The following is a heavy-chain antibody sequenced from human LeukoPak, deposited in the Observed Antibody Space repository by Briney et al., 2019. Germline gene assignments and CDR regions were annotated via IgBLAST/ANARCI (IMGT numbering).Heavy chain of an antibody. J-gene: IGHJ4*02. V-gene: IGHV1-2*06. CDR1: GYTFTSYG. Sequence: ASVKVSCKDSGYTFTSYGISWVRQAPGQGLEWIGRINPNGGATNYAQKFQGRVTMARDTSISTAYMDLGRLRSDDTAVYYCARERITMLGGLTFPLFDYWGQGTLVTVSS. CDR2: INPNGGAT. CDR3: ARERITMLGGLTFPLFDY. D-gene: IGHD3-10*01.